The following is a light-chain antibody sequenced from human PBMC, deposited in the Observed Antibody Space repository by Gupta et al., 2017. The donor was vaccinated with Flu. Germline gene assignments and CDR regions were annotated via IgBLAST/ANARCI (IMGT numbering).Light chain of an antibody. CDR1: SSNIASNY. J-gene: IGLJ2*01. CDR2: KNN. Sequence: QSVLPQPPSASGTLGQRVTISCFGSSSNIASNYVYWYQQLPGTAPKLLIYKNNQRPSGVPDRFSGSKSGTSASLAISGLRAEDESDYYCTTWDDSLRGVAFGGGTKLTVL. V-gene: IGLV1-47*01. CDR3: TTWDDSLRGVA.